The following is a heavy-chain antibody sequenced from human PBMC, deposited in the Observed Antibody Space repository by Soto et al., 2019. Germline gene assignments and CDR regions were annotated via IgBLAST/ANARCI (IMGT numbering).Heavy chain of an antibody. D-gene: IGHD2-2*01. V-gene: IGHV1-3*01. J-gene: IGHJ4*02. Sequence: GAPAEPSCKAPGYAITSYAMHWVRQAPGQRLEWMGWINAGNGNTKYSQKFQGRVTITRDMSTSTAYMELSSLRSEDTAVYYCAAGTVLSHDYGDYWGQGTLVTVSS. CDR3: AAGTVLSHDYGDY. CDR2: INAGNGNT. CDR1: GYAITSYA.